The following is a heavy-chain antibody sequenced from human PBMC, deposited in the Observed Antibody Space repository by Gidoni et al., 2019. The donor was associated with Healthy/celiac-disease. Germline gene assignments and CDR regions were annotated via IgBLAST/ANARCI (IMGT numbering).Heavy chain of an antibody. CDR3: ARFTYDFWSGYPEY. CDR2: IKQDGSEK. V-gene: IGHV3-7*05. CDR1: GFTFSSYW. D-gene: IGHD3-3*01. Sequence: EVQLVASGGGLVQPGGSLRLSCAASGFTFSSYWMSWVRQAPGKGLEGVANIKQDGSEKYYVDSVKGRFTISRDNAKNSLYLQMNSLRAEDTAVYYCARFTYDFWSGYPEYWGQGTLVTVSS. J-gene: IGHJ4*02.